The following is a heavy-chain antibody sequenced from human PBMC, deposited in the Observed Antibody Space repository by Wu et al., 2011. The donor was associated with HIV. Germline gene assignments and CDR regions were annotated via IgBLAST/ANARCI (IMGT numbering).Heavy chain of an antibody. V-gene: IGHV1-69*14. CDR1: GGTFSSYA. CDR3: ARSGVSAEYYFYYMND. CDR2: IIPMFGRQ. Sequence: QVQLVQSGAEVKKPGSSVKVSCKASGGTFSSYAISWVRQAPGQGLEWMGGIIPMFGRQDYAQKFRGRVKITVDTSQTIAYMELNSLRSDDTAVYYCARSGVSAEYYFYYMNDWGKGTTVTV. J-gene: IGHJ6*03. D-gene: IGHD2-2*01.